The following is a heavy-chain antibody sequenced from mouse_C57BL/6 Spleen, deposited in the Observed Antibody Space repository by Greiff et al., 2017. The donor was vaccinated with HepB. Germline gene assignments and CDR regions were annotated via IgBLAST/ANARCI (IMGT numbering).Heavy chain of an antibody. CDR2: IDPNSGGT. J-gene: IGHJ3*01. D-gene: IGHD1-1*01. Sequence: VQLQQSGAELVKPGALVKLSCKASGYTFTSYWMHWVKQRPVRGLEWIGRIDPNSGGTKYNEKFKSKATLTVDKPSSTAYMQLSSLTSEDSAVYYCASDYGSSSAWFAYWGQGTLVTVSA. CDR1: GYTFTSYW. CDR3: ASDYGSSSAWFAY. V-gene: IGHV1-72*01.